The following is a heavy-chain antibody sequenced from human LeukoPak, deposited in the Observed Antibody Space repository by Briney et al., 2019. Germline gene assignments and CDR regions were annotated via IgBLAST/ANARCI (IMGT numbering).Heavy chain of an antibody. CDR3: ARQWLATYYYYYMDV. CDR1: GYTFTSYA. Sequence: ASVKVSCKASGYTFTSYAMNWVRQAPGQGLEWMGWINTNTGNPTYAQGFTGRFVFSLDTSVSTAYLQISSLKAEDTAVYYCARQWLATYYYYYMDVWGKGTTVTVSS. J-gene: IGHJ6*03. D-gene: IGHD6-19*01. V-gene: IGHV7-4-1*02. CDR2: INTNTGNP.